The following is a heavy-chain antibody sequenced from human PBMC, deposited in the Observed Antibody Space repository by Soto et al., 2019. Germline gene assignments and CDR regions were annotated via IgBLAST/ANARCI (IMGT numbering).Heavy chain of an antibody. J-gene: IGHJ4*02. CDR2: IYNSGST. CDR1: SGSISSSNW. Sequence: QVQLQESGPGLVKPSGTLSLTCAVSSGSISSSNWWSWVRQPPGKGLEWIGEIYNSGSTNYNPTLKSRVTISVDKSKNQFSLDLSSVTAADTAVYYCASGYCSSMGCTRCFDYWGQGTLVIVSS. D-gene: IGHD2-2*03. CDR3: ASGYCSSMGCTRCFDY. V-gene: IGHV4-4*02.